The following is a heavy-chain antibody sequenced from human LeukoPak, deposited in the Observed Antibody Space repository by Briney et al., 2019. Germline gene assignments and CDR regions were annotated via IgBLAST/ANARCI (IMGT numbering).Heavy chain of an antibody. CDR2: INHSGST. V-gene: IGHV4-34*01. J-gene: IGHJ6*02. Sequence: SETLSLTCAVYGGSFSGYYWSWIRQPPGKGLEWIGEINHSGSTNYNPSLKSRVTISVDTSKNQFSLKLSSVTAADTAMYYCVRAKSGSSSWYVDVWGQGTTVTVSS. D-gene: IGHD6-13*01. CDR1: GGSFSGYY. CDR3: VRAKSGSSSWYVDV.